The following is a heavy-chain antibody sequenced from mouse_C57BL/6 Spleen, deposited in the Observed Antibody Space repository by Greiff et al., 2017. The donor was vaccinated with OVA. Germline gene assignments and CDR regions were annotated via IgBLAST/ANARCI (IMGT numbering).Heavy chain of an antibody. CDR3: ARFGGNYDWYFDV. CDR2: ISSGSSTI. Sequence: EVQLVESGGGLVKPGGSLKLSCAASGFTFSDYGMHWVRQAPEKGLEWVAYISSGSSTIYYADTVKGRFTISRDNAKNTLFLQMTSLRSEDTAMYYCARFGGNYDWYFDVWGTGTTVTVSS. D-gene: IGHD2-1*01. J-gene: IGHJ1*03. V-gene: IGHV5-17*01. CDR1: GFTFSDYG.